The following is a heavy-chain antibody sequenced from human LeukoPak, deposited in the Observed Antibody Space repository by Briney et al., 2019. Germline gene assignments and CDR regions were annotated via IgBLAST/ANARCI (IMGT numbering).Heavy chain of an antibody. Sequence: SQTLSLTCAISGDSVSSNRVAWSWIRQSPSRGLEWLGRTYYRSKWYNDYALSVKSRITINPDTSENQFSLQLNSVTPEDTAVYYCARWLHDVSGFDIWAQGTMVTVSS. J-gene: IGHJ3*02. V-gene: IGHV6-1*01. CDR1: GDSVSSNRVA. D-gene: IGHD5-24*01. CDR3: ARWLHDVSGFDI. CDR2: TYYRSKWYN.